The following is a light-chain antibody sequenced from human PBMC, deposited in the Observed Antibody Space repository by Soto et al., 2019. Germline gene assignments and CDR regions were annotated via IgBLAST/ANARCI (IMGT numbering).Light chain of an antibody. Sequence: DIQMTQFPSTLSASVGDRVTITCRASQSISGWLAWFQQKPGKAPELLIYDASDLESGVSSRFSGSGSGTEFTLTISDLQPDDCATYYCQQYKSYPWTFGQGTKLEMK. J-gene: IGKJ1*01. V-gene: IGKV1-5*01. CDR3: QQYKSYPWT. CDR2: DAS. CDR1: QSISGW.